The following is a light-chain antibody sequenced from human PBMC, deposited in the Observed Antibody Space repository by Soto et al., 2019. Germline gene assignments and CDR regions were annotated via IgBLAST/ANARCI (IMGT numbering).Light chain of an antibody. CDR3: QSYDSSHVV. J-gene: IGLJ2*01. CDR1: SSNIGAGYD. Sequence: QSVLTQPPSVSGAPGQRVTISCTGSSSNIGAGYDVHWYQQLPGTAPKLLIYGNSNRPSGVPDRFSGSKSGTSASLAITGLQAEEEGDYYCQSYDSSHVVFGGGTKLTVL. V-gene: IGLV1-40*01. CDR2: GNS.